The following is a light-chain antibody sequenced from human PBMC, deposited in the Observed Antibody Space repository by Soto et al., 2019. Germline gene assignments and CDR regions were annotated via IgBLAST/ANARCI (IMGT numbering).Light chain of an antibody. CDR2: AAS. Sequence: DIQMTQSPSSLSASVGDRVTITCRASQSISSYLNWYQQKPGKAPKLLIYAASSLQSRVPSRFSGSGSGTDFTLTISSLQPEDFATYYCQQSYSTPLVTFGPGTKVDIK. V-gene: IGKV1-39*01. J-gene: IGKJ3*01. CDR3: QQSYSTPLVT. CDR1: QSISSY.